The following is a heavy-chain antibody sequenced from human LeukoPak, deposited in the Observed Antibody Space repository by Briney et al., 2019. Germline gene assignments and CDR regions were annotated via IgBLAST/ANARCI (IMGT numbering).Heavy chain of an antibody. CDR3: ARRGYSYGFFDY. V-gene: IGHV1-69*13. D-gene: IGHD5-18*01. CDR1: GGTFSSYA. J-gene: IGHJ4*02. Sequence: SVKVSCKASGGTFSSYAISWVRQAPGQGLEWMGGIIPIFGTANYAQKFQGRVTITADESTSTAYVELSSLRSEDTAVYYCARRGYSYGFFDYWGQGTLVTVSS. CDR2: IIPIFGTA.